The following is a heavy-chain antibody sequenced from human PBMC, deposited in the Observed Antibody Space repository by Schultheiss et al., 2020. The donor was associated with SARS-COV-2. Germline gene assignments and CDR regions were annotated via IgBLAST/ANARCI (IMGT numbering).Heavy chain of an antibody. V-gene: IGHV4-34*01. Sequence: ETLSLTCAVYGGSFSGYYWSWIRQPPGKGLEWIGEINHSGSTNYNPSLKSRVTISVDTSKNQFSLKLSSVTAADTAVYYCATCTRRLYYYYGMDVWGQGTTVTVSS. D-gene: IGHD3-22*01. CDR1: GGSFSGYY. J-gene: IGHJ6*02. CDR2: INHSGST. CDR3: ATCTRRLYYYYGMDV.